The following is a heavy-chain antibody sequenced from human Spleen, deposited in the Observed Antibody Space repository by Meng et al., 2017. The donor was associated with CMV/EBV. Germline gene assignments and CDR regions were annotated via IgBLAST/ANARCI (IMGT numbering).Heavy chain of an antibody. J-gene: IGHJ4*02. V-gene: IGHV3-30-3*01. CDR2: ISYDGSNK. CDR1: GFTFSSYA. Sequence: GESLKISCAASGFTFSSYAMHWVRQAPGKGLEWVAVISYDGSNKYYADSVKGRFTISRDNSKNTLYLQMNSLRAEDTAVYYCARKLRAPLDNWGQGTLVTVSS. D-gene: IGHD5-24*01. CDR3: ARKLRAPLDN.